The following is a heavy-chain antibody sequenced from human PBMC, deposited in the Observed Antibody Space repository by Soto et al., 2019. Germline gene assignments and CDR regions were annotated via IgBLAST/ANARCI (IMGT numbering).Heavy chain of an antibody. Sequence: SETLSLTCTVSGDSISSGGYYWSWIRQHPEKGLEWIGYIYYSGSTYYNPSLKSRVTISVDTSKNQFSLKLSSVTAADTAVYYCAAGGGLPRYYWGQGTLVTVSS. CDR2: IYYSGST. CDR3: AAGGGLPRYY. J-gene: IGHJ4*02. V-gene: IGHV4-31*03. D-gene: IGHD5-12*01. CDR1: GDSISSGGYY.